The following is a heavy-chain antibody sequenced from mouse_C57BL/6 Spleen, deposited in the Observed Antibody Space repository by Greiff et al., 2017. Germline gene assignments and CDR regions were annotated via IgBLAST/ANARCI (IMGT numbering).Heavy chain of an antibody. CDR1: GFSLTSSG. CDR2: IWGVGST. Sequence: VKLVESGPGLVAPSQSLSITCPVSGFSLTSSGVDWVRQSPGKGLEWLGVIWGVGSTNYNSALKSRLSISKDNSKSQVFLKMNSLQTDDTAMYXCASAGSSGPRFAYWGQGTLVTGSA. D-gene: IGHD3-2*02. V-gene: IGHV2-6*01. J-gene: IGHJ3*01. CDR3: ASAGSSGPRFAY.